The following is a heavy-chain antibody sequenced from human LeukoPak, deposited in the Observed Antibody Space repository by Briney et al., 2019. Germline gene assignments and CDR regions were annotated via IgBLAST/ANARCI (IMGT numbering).Heavy chain of an antibody. Sequence: PSETLSLTCTVSGGSVSSDSYNWSWIRQPPGKGLEWIGYIYYSGSTNYNPSLKSRVTMSVDTSKNQLSLKLSSVTAADTAVYYCASRLLRYPDYWGQGTLVTVSS. V-gene: IGHV4-61*01. J-gene: IGHJ4*02. CDR1: GGSVSSDSYN. D-gene: IGHD3-22*01. CDR2: IYYSGST. CDR3: ASRLLRYPDY.